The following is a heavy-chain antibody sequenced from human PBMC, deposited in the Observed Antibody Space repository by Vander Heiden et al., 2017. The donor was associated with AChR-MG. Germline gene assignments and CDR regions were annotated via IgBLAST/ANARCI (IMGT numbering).Heavy chain of an antibody. J-gene: IGHJ5*02. CDR2: IYWDDDK. D-gene: IGHD6-19*01. V-gene: IGHV2-5*02. CDR1: GFSLSTSGVG. CDR3: AHRRREQWLVTRSGWFDP. Sequence: QITLKESGPTLVKPTQTLTLTCTFSGFSLSTSGVGVGWIRQPPGKALEWLARIYWDDDKRYSPALKSRLTITKDTSKNQVVLTMTNMDPVDTATYYCAHRRREQWLVTRSGWFDPWGQGTLVTVSS.